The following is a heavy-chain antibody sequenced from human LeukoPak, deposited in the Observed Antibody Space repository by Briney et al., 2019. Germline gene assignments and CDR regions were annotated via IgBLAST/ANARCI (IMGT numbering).Heavy chain of an antibody. D-gene: IGHD4-23*01. CDR2: IYYSGSGST. CDR1: GGSISSYY. J-gene: IGHJ4*02. CDR3: ARRGGHGGSFDY. V-gene: IGHV4-59*08. Sequence: TSETLSLTCTVSGGSISSYYWSWIRQPPGKGLEWIGYIYYSGSGSTNYNPSLKSRVSISVDTSKNHFSLKLSSVTAADTAVYYCARRGGHGGSFDYWGQGALVTVSS.